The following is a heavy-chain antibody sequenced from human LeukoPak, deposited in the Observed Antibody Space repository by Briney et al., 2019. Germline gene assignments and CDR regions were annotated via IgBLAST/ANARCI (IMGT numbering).Heavy chain of an antibody. CDR1: GDSISIYY. J-gene: IGHJ4*02. CDR3: AGVVLSTDLDY. CDR2: IEHSGST. Sequence: PSETLSLTCAVSGDSISIYYWSWIRQPPGKGLEWIGYIEHSGSTNYNPSLRSRVTMSVDPSKNQFSLKLSSMTAADTAIYYCAGVVLSTDLDYWGQGALVTVSS. D-gene: IGHD2/OR15-2a*01. V-gene: IGHV4-59*12.